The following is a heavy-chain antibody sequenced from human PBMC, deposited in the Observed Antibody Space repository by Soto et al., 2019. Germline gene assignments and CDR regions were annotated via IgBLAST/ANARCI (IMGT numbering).Heavy chain of an antibody. CDR2: ISAYNGNT. Sequence: QVQLVQSGAEVKKPGASVKVSCKASGYTFTSYGISWVRQAPGQGLEWMGWISAYNGNTNYAQKLQGRVTMTTDTSTSTAYMELRSLRSDDTAVYYCARVKLPPISSGYYGLSVGYYYYGMDVWGQGTTVTVSS. CDR3: ARVKLPPISSGYYGLSVGYYYYGMDV. V-gene: IGHV1-18*04. CDR1: GYTFTSYG. D-gene: IGHD3-22*01. J-gene: IGHJ6*02.